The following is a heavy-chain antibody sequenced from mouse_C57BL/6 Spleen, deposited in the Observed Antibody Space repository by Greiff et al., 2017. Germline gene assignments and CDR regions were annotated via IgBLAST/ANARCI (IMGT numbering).Heavy chain of an antibody. D-gene: IGHD2-5*01. CDR1: GFTFSDYG. CDR3: ARPGYSNPWFAY. J-gene: IGHJ3*01. CDR2: ISSGSSTI. Sequence: EVKLMESGGGLVKPGGSLKLSCAASGFTFSDYGMHWVRQAPEKGLEWVAYISSGSSTIYYADTVKGRFTISRDNAKNTLFLQMTSLRSEDTAMYYCARPGYSNPWFAYWGQGTLVTVSA. V-gene: IGHV5-17*01.